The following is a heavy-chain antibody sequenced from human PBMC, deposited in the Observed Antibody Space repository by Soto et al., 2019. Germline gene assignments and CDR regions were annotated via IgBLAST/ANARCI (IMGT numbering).Heavy chain of an antibody. J-gene: IGHJ4*02. CDR3: GKGKGVTRSGVVYFDY. CDR1: GFMFSSYG. CDR2: VTYDGRNA. V-gene: IGHV3-30*18. D-gene: IGHD3-3*01. Sequence: QVQLVESGGGVVQPGTSLRLSCEASGFMFSSYGMFWVRRAPGKGLEWVAVVTYDGRNAYYGESVKGRFTISRDNPNNRLYLEMNSLRAEDTAVYYCGKGKGVTRSGVVYFDYWGLGTALTVSS.